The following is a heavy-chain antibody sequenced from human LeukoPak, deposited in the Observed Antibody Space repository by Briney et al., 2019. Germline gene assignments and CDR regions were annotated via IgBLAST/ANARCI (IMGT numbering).Heavy chain of an antibody. CDR2: INSDGSST. CDR3: ARDPNVLGITPYYFDF. D-gene: IGHD3-10*02. Sequence: GGSLRLSCATSGFIFSTYEMNWVRQAPGKGLVWVSRINSDGSSTSYADSVKGRFTISRDNAKNSLFLKTDTLRGDDTGIYYCARDPNVLGITPYYFDFWGQGTLVTVSS. J-gene: IGHJ4*02. V-gene: IGHV3-74*01. CDR1: GFIFSTYE.